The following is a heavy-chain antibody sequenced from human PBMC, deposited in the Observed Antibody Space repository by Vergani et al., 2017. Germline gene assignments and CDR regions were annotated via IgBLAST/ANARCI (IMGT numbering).Heavy chain of an antibody. V-gene: IGHV4-59*01. J-gene: IGHJ5*02. CDR2: IYYSGST. CDR1: GGSISSYY. Sequence: QVQLQESGPGLVKPSETLSLTCTVSGGSISSYYWSWIRQPPGKGLEWIGYIYYSGSTNYNPSLKSRVTISVDTSKNQFSLKLSSVTAADTAVYYCAGKGSSSWYGDWFDPWGQGTLVTVSS. CDR3: AGKGSSSWYGDWFDP. D-gene: IGHD6-13*01.